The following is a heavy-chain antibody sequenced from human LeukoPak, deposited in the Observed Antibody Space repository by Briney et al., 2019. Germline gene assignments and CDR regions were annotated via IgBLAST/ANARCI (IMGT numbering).Heavy chain of an antibody. D-gene: IGHD3-22*01. J-gene: IGHJ4*02. CDR1: GFTVSSNY. V-gene: IGHV3-53*01. CDR3: ARDRSGYYLFDY. CDR2: IYSGGST. Sequence: PGGSLRLSCAASGFTVSSNYMSWVRQAPGKGLEWVSVIYSGGSTYYADSVKGRFTISRDNSKNALYLQMNSLRAEDTAVYYCARDRSGYYLFDYWGQGALVTVSS.